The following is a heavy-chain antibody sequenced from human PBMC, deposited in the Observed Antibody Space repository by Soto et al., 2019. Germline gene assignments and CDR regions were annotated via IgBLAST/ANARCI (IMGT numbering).Heavy chain of an antibody. CDR2: IGTLSDT. D-gene: IGHD3-10*01. J-gene: IGHJ5*02. CDR1: GFAFSTFD. V-gene: IGHV3-13*01. CDR3: ARGRSFSYDSTPPPMFDP. Sequence: DVQLVESGGGLVQPGGPLSLSCAGSGFAFSTFDIHWVRQAPGKGLEWVSGIGTLSDTFYAASVQGRFTISRQNAKNSVYLQMNSLRAGDTAFYYCARGRSFSYDSTPPPMFDPWGQGTLVTVSS.